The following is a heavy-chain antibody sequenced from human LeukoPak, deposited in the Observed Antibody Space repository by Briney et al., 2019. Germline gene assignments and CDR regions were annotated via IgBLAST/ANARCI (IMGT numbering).Heavy chain of an antibody. CDR1: GYTFTDYY. CDR2: INPNSGGT. J-gene: IGHJ4*02. D-gene: IGHD2-2*02. CDR3: ARIVCSSTGCYTSCFEC. V-gene: IGHV1-2*02. Sequence: ASVKVSCKASGYTFTDYYMHWVRQAPGQGLEWMGWINPNSGGTNYAQKFQGRVTMTRDTSISTVYMVLSRLRSDDTAVYYCARIVCSSTGCYTSCFECWGQGTLVSVSS.